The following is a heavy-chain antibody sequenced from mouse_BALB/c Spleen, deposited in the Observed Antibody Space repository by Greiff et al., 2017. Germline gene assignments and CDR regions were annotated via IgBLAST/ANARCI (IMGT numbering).Heavy chain of an antibody. CDR2: ISNGGGST. V-gene: IGHV5-12-2*01. Sequence: DVHLVESGGGLVQPGGSLKLSCAASGFTFSSYTMSWVRQTPEKRLEWVAYISNGGGSTYYPDTVKGRFTISRDNAKNTLYLQMSSLKSEDTAMYYCARSKDYFDYWGQGTTLTVSS. CDR3: ARSKDYFDY. J-gene: IGHJ2*01. CDR1: GFTFSSYT.